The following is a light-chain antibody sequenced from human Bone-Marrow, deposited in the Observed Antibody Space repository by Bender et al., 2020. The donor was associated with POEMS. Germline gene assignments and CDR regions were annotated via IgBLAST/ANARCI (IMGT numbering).Light chain of an antibody. J-gene: IGLJ3*02. CDR2: TNN. CDR3: CSYAPSRSLV. Sequence: QSVLTQPPSASGTPGQRVTISCSGSSSNIGGYPVNWYQQLPGTAPRLLIYTNNERPSGVPDRFSGSKSGTSASLAISGLQAEDEADYYCCSYAPSRSLVFGGGTKLTVL. V-gene: IGLV1-44*01. CDR1: SSNIGGYP.